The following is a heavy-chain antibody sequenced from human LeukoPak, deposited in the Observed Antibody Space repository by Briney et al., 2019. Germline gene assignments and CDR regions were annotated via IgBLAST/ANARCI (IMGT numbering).Heavy chain of an antibody. V-gene: IGHV4-34*01. D-gene: IGHD3-10*01. CDR3: ARGRWYYGSGSYYKNWFDP. CDR1: GGSFSGYY. CDR2: INHSGST. Sequence: PSETLSLTCAVYGGSFSGYYWSWIRQPPGKGLEWIGEINHSGSTNYNPSLKSRVTISVDTSKNQFSLKLSSVTAADTAVYYCARGRWYYGSGSYYKNWFDPWGQGTLVTVSS. J-gene: IGHJ5*02.